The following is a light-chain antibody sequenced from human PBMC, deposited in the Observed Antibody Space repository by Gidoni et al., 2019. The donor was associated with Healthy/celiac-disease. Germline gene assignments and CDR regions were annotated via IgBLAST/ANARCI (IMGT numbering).Light chain of an antibody. J-gene: IGKJ4*01. CDR3: QQYYSYPLT. CDR2: AAS. Sequence: AIRMTQSPSSFSASTGDRVTITCRASQGISSYLAWYQQKPGKAPKLMIYAASTLQSGVPSRFSGSGAGTDFTITIRCVQSEDFETYYCQQYYSYPLTFGGGTKVEIK. CDR1: QGISSY. V-gene: IGKV1-8*01.